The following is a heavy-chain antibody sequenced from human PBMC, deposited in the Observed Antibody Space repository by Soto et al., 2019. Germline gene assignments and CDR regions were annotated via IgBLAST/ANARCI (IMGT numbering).Heavy chain of an antibody. V-gene: IGHV4-39*02. D-gene: IGHD3-3*02. CDR1: GGSISSSSYY. J-gene: IGHJ5*02. Sequence: QLQLQESGPGLVKPSETLSLTCTVSGGSISSSSYYWGWIRQPPGKGLEWIGSIYYSGSTYYNPSLNSRVTISVDTTKNHFSMQLCSVTAEATAVYYCASPKIAFYNWFDPWGQGTLVTVSS. CDR2: IYYSGST. CDR3: ASPKIAFYNWFDP.